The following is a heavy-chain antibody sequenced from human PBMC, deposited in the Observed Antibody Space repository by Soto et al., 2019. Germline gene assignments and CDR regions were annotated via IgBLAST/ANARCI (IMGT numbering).Heavy chain of an antibody. CDR2: INYNGNT. CDR1: GASISSHY. V-gene: IGHV4-59*08. Sequence: QVQLQESGPGLVKPSETLSLTCTVSGASISSHYWTWIRQAPGKGLEWIANINYNGNTNYNPSLKSRVTISVDTSKNQFSLTVISVTAADTAVYYCAGGGSIVVATRRLMDVWGRWTTVTVSS. CDR3: AGGGSIVVATRRLMDV. D-gene: IGHD3-22*01. J-gene: IGHJ6*03.